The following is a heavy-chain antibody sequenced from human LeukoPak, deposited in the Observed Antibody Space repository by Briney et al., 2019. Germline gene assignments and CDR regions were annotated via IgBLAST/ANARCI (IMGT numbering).Heavy chain of an antibody. CDR1: GYTFTSYD. V-gene: IGHV1-8*01. CDR2: MNPNSGNT. J-gene: IGHJ6*02. Sequence: ASVKVSCKASGYTFTSYDINWVRQATGQGLEWMGWMNPNSGNTGYAQKFQGRVTMTRNTSISTAYMELSSLRSEDTAVYHCARDGSSSWYSLLTTGMDVWGQGTTVTVSS. D-gene: IGHD6-13*01. CDR3: ARDGSSSWYSLLTTGMDV.